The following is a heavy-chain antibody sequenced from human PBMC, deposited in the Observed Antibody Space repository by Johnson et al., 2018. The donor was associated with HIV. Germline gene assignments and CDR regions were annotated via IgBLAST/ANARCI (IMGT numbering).Heavy chain of an antibody. CDR1: GFTFSSYA. J-gene: IGHJ3*01. Sequence: VQLVESGGGLVQPGGSLRLSCAASGFTFSSYAMSWVRQGPGKGLEWVSAIGASGGRTFYADSATGRLTTSRDNFKNTLYVQLNRLRVEDTAVYYCARDLVVGDHSAPLTHAFDVWGQGTMVTVSS. V-gene: IGHV3-23*04. D-gene: IGHD1-26*01. CDR2: IGASGGRT. CDR3: ARDLVVGDHSAPLTHAFDV.